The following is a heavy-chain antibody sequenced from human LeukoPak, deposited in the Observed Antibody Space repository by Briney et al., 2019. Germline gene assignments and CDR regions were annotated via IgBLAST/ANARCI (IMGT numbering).Heavy chain of an antibody. J-gene: IGHJ6*04. CDR3: AELGITMIGGV. CDR2: ISDSGGST. CDR1: GFTFSSYA. Sequence: GGSLRLSCAASGFTFSSYAMSWVRQAPGKGLEWVSTISDSGGSTYYADSVKGRFTISRDNSKNTLYLQMNSLRAEDTAVYYCAELGITMIGGVWGKGTTVTISS. V-gene: IGHV3-23*01. D-gene: IGHD3-10*02.